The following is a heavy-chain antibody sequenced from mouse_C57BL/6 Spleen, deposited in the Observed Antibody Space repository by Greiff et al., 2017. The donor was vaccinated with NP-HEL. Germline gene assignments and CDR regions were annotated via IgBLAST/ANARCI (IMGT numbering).Heavy chain of an antibody. J-gene: IGHJ2*01. CDR1: GYTFTDYE. CDR2: IDPETGGT. D-gene: IGHD1-1*01. Sequence: QVQLQQSGAELVRPGASVTLSCKASGYTFTDYEMHWVKQTPVHGLEWIGAIDPETGGTAYNQKFKGKAILTADKSSSTAYMELRSLTSEDSAVYYCTRSGYYYGSSSDFDYWGQGTTHTVSS. CDR3: TRSGYYYGSSSDFDY. V-gene: IGHV1-15*01.